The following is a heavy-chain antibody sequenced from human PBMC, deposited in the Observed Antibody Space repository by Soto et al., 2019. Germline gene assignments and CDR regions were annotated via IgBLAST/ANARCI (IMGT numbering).Heavy chain of an antibody. CDR1: GCSISSYY. CDR2: IYYSGST. D-gene: IGHD2-8*01. V-gene: IGHV4-59*01. CDR3: ARGPNGLYFDY. Sequence: QVQLQESGPGLVKPSETLSLTCTVSGCSISSYYWSWIRQPPGKGLEWIGYIYYSGSTNYNPSLKSPVTISVDTFKNHFSLKLSSVTAADTGVYYCARGPNGLYFDYRGQGTLVTVSS. J-gene: IGHJ4*02.